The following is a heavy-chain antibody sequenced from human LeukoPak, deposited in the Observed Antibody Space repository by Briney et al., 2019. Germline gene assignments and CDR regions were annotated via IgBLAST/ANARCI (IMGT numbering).Heavy chain of an antibody. D-gene: IGHD3-10*01. CDR3: ARVDGSGSYPFDY. CDR2: IYPGDSDT. CDR1: GYSFTNQW. J-gene: IGHJ4*02. Sequence: GESLKISCKGSGYSFTNQWIGWVRQMPGKGLEWMGIIYPGDSDTRYSPSFQGQVTISADKSVSTAYLQWVTLKASDTAMYYCARVDGSGSYPFDYWGQGTLVTVSS. V-gene: IGHV5-51*01.